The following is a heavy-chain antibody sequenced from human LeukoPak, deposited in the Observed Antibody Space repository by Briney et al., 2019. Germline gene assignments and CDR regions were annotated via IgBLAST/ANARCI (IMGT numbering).Heavy chain of an antibody. Sequence: PGGSLRLSCAASGFTFSSYAMSWVREAPARGLEWVSSLRGNGDTFYADSVKGRFTLSRDESRNTVYLHLNNLRVEDTAVYYCAKASWVASADAVLWGQGTVVIVSP. D-gene: IGHD3-16*01. CDR1: GFTFSSYA. CDR2: LRGNGDT. J-gene: IGHJ4*02. CDR3: AKASWVASADAVL. V-gene: IGHV3-23*01.